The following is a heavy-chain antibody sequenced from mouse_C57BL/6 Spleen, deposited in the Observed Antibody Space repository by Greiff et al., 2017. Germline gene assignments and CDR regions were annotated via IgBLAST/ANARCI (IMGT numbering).Heavy chain of an antibody. Sequence: VQVVESGPGLVAPSQSLSITCTVSGFSLTSYAISWVRQPPGKGLEWLGVIWTGGGTNYNSALKSRLSISKDNSKSQVFLKMNSLQTDDTARYYCARKVITTVVSNWYFDVWGTGTTVTVSS. CDR3: ARKVITTVVSNWYFDV. V-gene: IGHV2-9-1*01. D-gene: IGHD1-1*01. CDR1: GFSLTSYA. J-gene: IGHJ1*03. CDR2: IWTGGGT.